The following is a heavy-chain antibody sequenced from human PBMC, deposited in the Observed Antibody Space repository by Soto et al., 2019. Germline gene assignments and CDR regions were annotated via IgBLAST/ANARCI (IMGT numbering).Heavy chain of an antibody. V-gene: IGHV1-69*06. D-gene: IGHD1-26*01. CDR1: GGTFSSHG. CDR3: ASERSAQYFDF. J-gene: IGHJ4*02. CDR2: IIPTFGTP. Sequence: QVQLVQSGTVVQRRGSSVKVSCQASGGTFSSHGMAWVRQAPGQGLEWMGGIIPTFGTPTYAPKFQGRVTFTADKSTNTAFMELSSLRSEATRVYYCASERSAQYFDFWGQGTLITVSS.